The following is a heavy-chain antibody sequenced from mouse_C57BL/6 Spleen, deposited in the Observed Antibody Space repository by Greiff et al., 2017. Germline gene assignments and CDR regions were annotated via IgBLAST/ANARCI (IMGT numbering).Heavy chain of an antibody. CDR2: IRNTANGYTT. V-gene: IGHV7-3*01. CDR3: ASLYDYDGDYSAMDY. CDR1: GFTFTDYY. J-gene: IGHJ4*01. Sequence: EVKVEESGGGLVQPGGSLSLSCAASGFTFTDYYMSWVRQPPGKALEWLGFIRNTANGYTTEYSASVKGRFTISRDNSQSILYLQMNALRAEDSATYYCASLYDYDGDYSAMDYWGQGTSVTVSS. D-gene: IGHD2-4*01.